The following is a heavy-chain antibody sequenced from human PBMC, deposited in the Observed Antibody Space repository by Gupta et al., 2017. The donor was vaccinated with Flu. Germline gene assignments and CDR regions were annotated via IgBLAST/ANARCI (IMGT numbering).Heavy chain of an antibody. CDR2: INPNSGGT. J-gene: IGHJ6*02. D-gene: IGHD2-15*01. CDR3: ARGYCSGGSCYEPYYYYYGMDV. CDR1: GYTFTGYY. V-gene: IGHV1-2*04. Sequence: QVQLVQSGAEVKKPGASVKVSCKASGYTFTGYYMHWVRQAPGQGLEWMGWINPNSGGTNYAQKFQGWVTMTRDTSISTAYMELSRLRSDDTAVYYCARGYCSGGSCYEPYYYYYGMDVWGQGTTVTVSS.